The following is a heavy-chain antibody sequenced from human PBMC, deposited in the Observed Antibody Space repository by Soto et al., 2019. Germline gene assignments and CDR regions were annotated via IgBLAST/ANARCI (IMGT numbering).Heavy chain of an antibody. J-gene: IGHJ5*02. CDR3: ARGDIVLVPASEGNWFDP. CDR1: AYSFTTYH. D-gene: IGHD2-2*01. V-gene: IGHV1-46*01. CDR2: INPDAGAT. Sequence: SVKVSCKASAYSFTTYHIHWVRQAPGQGLEWMGLINPDAGATNYAQRFQGRLRLTRDTSTSTVYMELRSLRFDDTAVYYCARGDIVLVPASEGNWFDPWGQGTLVTVSS.